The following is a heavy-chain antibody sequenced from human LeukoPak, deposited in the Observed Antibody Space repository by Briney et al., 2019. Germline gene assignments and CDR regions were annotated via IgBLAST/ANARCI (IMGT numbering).Heavy chain of an antibody. CDR2: ISAYNGNT. Sequence: ASVKVSCKASGYTFTSYGISWVRQAPGQGLEGMGWISAYNGNTNYAQKLQGRVTMTTDTSTSTAYMELRSLRSDDTAVYYCARVGEDYDSSGYYYFDYWGQGTLVTVSS. D-gene: IGHD3-22*01. CDR1: GYTFTSYG. J-gene: IGHJ4*02. V-gene: IGHV1-18*01. CDR3: ARVGEDYDSSGYYYFDY.